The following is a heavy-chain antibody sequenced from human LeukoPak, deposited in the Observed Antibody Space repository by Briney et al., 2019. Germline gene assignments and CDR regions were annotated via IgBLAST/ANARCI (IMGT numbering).Heavy chain of an antibody. CDR1: GYSFIRYW. CDR3: ARRGYGYSQPDY. V-gene: IGHV5-51*01. CDR2: IYPSDSDT. Sequence: GESLKISCKGSGYSFIRYWIGWVRQMPGKGLEWMGMIYPSDSDTRYSPSFKGQVTISADKSISTAYLQWSSLKASDTAMYYCARRGYGYSQPDYWGQGTLVTVSS. D-gene: IGHD5-18*01. J-gene: IGHJ4*02.